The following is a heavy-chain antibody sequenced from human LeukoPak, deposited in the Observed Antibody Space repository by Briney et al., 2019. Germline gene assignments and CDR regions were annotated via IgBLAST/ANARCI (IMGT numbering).Heavy chain of an antibody. CDR3: ARDKLSIAAAGTVWFDP. Sequence: KAGGSLRLSCAASGFTFSSYSMNWVRQAPGKGLEWVSSISSSSYIYYADSVKGRFTISRDNAKNSLYLQMNSLRAEDTAVYYCARDKLSIAAAGTVWFDPWGQGTLVTVSS. D-gene: IGHD6-13*01. J-gene: IGHJ5*02. CDR1: GFTFSSYS. V-gene: IGHV3-21*01. CDR2: ISSSSYI.